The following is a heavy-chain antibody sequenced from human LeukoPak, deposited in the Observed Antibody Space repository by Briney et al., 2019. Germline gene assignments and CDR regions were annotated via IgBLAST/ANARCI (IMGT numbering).Heavy chain of an antibody. D-gene: IGHD5-18*01. CDR1: GGSISSNFY. J-gene: IGHJ3*01. Sequence: SETLSLTCAVSGGSISSNFYWGWVRPSPGIGLQWIATMYPPLYHGGNTFYSPSLKSRVTMSLDKSQNQFSLKLHSVTATDTAVYYCAIAIGYSYGDDAFDVWGTGTGVTVSS. CDR2: MYPPLYHGGNT. V-gene: IGHV4-38-2*01. CDR3: AIAIGYSYGDDAFDV.